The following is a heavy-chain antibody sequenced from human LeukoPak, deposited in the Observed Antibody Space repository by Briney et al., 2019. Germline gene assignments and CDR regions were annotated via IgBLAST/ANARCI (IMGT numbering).Heavy chain of an antibody. J-gene: IGHJ4*02. Sequence: ASVKVSCKASGYSFSTYYMHWVRQAPGQGLEWMGTINSSGRGTNYAQKFQGRVTMTRDTSTSTAYTELSSLTSGDTAFYYCARGGSEQLAPPFDSWGQGTLVTVST. D-gene: IGHD6-13*01. CDR1: GYSFSTYY. V-gene: IGHV1-46*01. CDR3: ARGGSEQLAPPFDS. CDR2: INSSGRGT.